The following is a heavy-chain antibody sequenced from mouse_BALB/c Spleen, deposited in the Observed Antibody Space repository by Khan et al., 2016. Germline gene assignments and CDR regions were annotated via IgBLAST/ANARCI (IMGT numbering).Heavy chain of an antibody. J-gene: IGHJ3*01. CDR1: GFTFSDYY. CDR3: AREGLRRALAY. V-gene: IGHV5-4*02. Sequence: EVELVESGGGLVKPGGSLKLSCAASGFTFSDYYMYWVRQTPEKRLEWVATISHGGSYTYYPASVKGRSTISRDKAKNTLYLQMSSLKSEDTAMYYCAREGLRRALAYWGQGTLVTVSA. D-gene: IGHD2-4*01. CDR2: ISHGGSYT.